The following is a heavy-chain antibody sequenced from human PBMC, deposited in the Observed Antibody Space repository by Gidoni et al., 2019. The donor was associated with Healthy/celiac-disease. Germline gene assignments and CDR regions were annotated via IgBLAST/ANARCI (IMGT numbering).Heavy chain of an antibody. V-gene: IGHV3-33*01. Sequence: QVQLVESGGGVVQPGRSLRLSCAASGFTFSSYGMHWVRQAPGKGLEWVAVIWYDGSNKYYADSVKGRFTISRDNSKNTLYLQMNSLRAEDTAVYYCARDNSGSYSYGPFDYWGQGTLVTVSS. CDR3: ARDNSGSYSYGPFDY. CDR1: GFTFSSYG. CDR2: IWYDGSNK. D-gene: IGHD1-26*01. J-gene: IGHJ4*02.